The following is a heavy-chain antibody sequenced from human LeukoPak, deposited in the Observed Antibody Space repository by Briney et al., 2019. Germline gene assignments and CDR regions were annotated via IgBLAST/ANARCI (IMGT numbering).Heavy chain of an antibody. CDR1: GGSISSSSYY. CDR3: ARDVGSSGCLDY. J-gene: IGHJ4*02. CDR2: IYYSGST. D-gene: IGHD6-19*01. Sequence: PSETLSLTCTVSGGSISSSSYYWGWIRQPPGKGLEWIGSIYYSGSTYYNPSPKSRVTISVDTSKNQFSLKLSSVTAADTAVYYCARDVGSSGCLDYWGQGTLVTVSS. V-gene: IGHV4-39*02.